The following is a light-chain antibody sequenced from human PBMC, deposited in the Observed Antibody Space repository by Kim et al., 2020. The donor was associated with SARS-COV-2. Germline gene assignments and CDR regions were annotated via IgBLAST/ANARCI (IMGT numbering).Light chain of an antibody. CDR3: QQSNSPLTWT. V-gene: IGKV1-39*01. J-gene: IGKJ1*01. CDR2: AAS. CDR1: QSISSY. Sequence: DIQMTQSPSSLSASVGDRVTITCRASQSISSYLNWYQQKPGKAPKLLIYAASSLQSRVPSRFSGSGSGTDFTLTISRLQPEDFATYFSQQSNSPLTWTFGQGTKVDIK.